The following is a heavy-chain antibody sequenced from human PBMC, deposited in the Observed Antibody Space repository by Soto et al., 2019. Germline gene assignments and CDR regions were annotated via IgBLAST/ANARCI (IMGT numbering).Heavy chain of an antibody. CDR2: ISYDGSNK. V-gene: IGHV3-30-3*01. J-gene: IGHJ3*02. CDR1: GFTFSSYA. D-gene: IGHD6-19*01. CDR3: ARPRGQWLVNDAFDI. Sequence: GSLILSCAASGFTFSSYAMHWVRQAPGKGLEWVAVISYDGSNKYYADSVKGRFTIPRDNSKNTLYLQMDSLRAEDTAVYYCARPRGQWLVNDAFDIWGQGTMVTVSS.